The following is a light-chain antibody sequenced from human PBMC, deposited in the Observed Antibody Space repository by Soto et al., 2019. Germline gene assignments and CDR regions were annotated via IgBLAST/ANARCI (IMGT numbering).Light chain of an antibody. J-gene: IGKJ2*01. CDR2: GAS. V-gene: IGKV3-20*01. CDR1: QSVSSSS. Sequence: EIVLTQSPGTLSLSPGERATLSCRASQSVSSSSLAWYQQKPGQAPRLLIYGASSRATGIPDRFSGSGSGTDFPLTISRLEPEDFAVFYCQQYGSSPYPFGQATKLEI. CDR3: QQYGSSPYP.